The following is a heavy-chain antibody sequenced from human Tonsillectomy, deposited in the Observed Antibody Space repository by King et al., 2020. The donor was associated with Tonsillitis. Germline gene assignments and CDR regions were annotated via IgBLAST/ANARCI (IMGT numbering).Heavy chain of an antibody. CDR2: ISSDGRKK. V-gene: IGHV3-30*18. CDR3: AKARQWLVHFDY. D-gene: IGHD6-19*01. J-gene: IGHJ4*02. CDR1: GFTFSSYG. Sequence: VQLVESGGGVVQPGRSLRLSCAASGFTFSSYGIHWVRQAPGKGLEWVAVISSDGRKKYYADYVRCRFTISRDNSKNMRYLQMRRLRADDTAVYYCAKARQWLVHFDYWGQGTLVTVSS.